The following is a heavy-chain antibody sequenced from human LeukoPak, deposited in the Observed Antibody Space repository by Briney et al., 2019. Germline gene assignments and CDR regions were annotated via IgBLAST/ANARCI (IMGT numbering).Heavy chain of an antibody. CDR3: ARDLLPYYDSSGYYY. Sequence: ASVKVSCKASGYTFTSYGISWVRQAPGQGLEWMGWISAYNGNTNYAQKLQGRVTMTTDTSTSTAYMELRSLRSDDTAVYYCARDLLPYYDSSGYYYWGQGTLVTVSS. V-gene: IGHV1-18*01. J-gene: IGHJ4*02. CDR1: GYTFTSYG. CDR2: ISAYNGNT. D-gene: IGHD3-22*01.